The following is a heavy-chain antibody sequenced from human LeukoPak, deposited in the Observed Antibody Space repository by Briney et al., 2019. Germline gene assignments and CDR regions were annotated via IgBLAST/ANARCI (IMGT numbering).Heavy chain of an antibody. Sequence: ASVKVSCKASGYTFTGYYLHWVRQAPGQGLEWMGGIIPIFGTANYAQKFQGRVTITADKSTSTAYMELSSLRSEDTAVYYCARGRDLIEHPFDYWGQGTLVTVSS. D-gene: IGHD5-24*01. CDR1: GYTFTGYY. V-gene: IGHV1-69*06. CDR2: IIPIFGTA. J-gene: IGHJ4*02. CDR3: ARGRDLIEHPFDY.